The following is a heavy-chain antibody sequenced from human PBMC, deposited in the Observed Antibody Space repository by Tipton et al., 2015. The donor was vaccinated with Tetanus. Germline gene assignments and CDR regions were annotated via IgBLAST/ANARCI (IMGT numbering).Heavy chain of an antibody. Sequence: TPSLTCTVSGGSVSSGAHLWNWIRQSPGKGLEWIGYIYYSGSTYYNPSLKSRVTISLDTSKNQFSLRLNSVTAADTAVYFCARGNGAGSSWYRVNLFDPWGQGTLVTVSS. CDR1: GGSVSSGAHL. CDR3: ARGNGAGSSWYRVNLFDP. J-gene: IGHJ5*01. CDR2: IYYSGST. D-gene: IGHD6-13*01. V-gene: IGHV4-61*08.